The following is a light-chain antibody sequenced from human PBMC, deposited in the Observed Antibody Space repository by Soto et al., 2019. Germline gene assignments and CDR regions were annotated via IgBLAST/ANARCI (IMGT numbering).Light chain of an antibody. CDR2: AAS. CDR1: QGISSY. V-gene: IGKV1-8*01. Sequence: IRMTQSPSSFSASTGDRVTITCRASQGISSYLAWYQQKPGKAPKLLIYAASTLQSGVPSRFSGSGSGTDFTLTFSCLQSEDFATYYCQQYYSYPFTFGGGTKVEIK. CDR3: QQYYSYPFT. J-gene: IGKJ4*01.